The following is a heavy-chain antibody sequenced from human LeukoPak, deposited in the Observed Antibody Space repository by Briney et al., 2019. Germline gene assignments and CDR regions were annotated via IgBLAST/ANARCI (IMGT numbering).Heavy chain of an antibody. V-gene: IGHV4-39*07. CDR2: IYYSGST. D-gene: IGHD3-3*01. CDR3: ARVSTHYDFWSGYDTPFLFDY. Sequence: SETLSLTCEVSGGSIKSSSYYWGWIRQPPGKGLEWIGSIYYSGSTYYNPSLKSRVTISVDTSQNQFSLRLTSVTVADTAVYYCARVSTHYDFWSGYDTPFLFDYWGQGTLVTVSS. J-gene: IGHJ4*02. CDR1: GGSIKSSSYY.